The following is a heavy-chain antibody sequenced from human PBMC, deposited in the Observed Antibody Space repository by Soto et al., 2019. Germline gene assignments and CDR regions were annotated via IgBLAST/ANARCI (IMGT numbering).Heavy chain of an antibody. Sequence: QVQLVQSGAEVKKPGSSVKVSCKAYGGTFSSYAISWVRQAPGQGLEWMGGIIPFFGTANYAQKFQGRVTITADESTSTAYMEPSSLRSEDTAGYYCARDRGIVGATFYGYWGQGTLVTVSS. D-gene: IGHD1-26*01. CDR1: GGTFSSYA. V-gene: IGHV1-69*01. J-gene: IGHJ4*02. CDR2: IIPFFGTA. CDR3: ARDRGIVGATFYGY.